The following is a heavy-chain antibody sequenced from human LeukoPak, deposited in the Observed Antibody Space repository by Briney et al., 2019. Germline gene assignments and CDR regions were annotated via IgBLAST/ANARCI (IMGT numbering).Heavy chain of an antibody. V-gene: IGHV4-39*02. J-gene: IGHJ6*03. CDR3: ARDGRWYYYMDV. CDR1: GGSISSSSYY. D-gene: IGHD4-23*01. CDR2: IYYSGST. Sequence: SETLSLTCTVSGGSISSSSYYWGWIRQPPGKGLEWIGSIYYSGSTYYNPSLKSRVTISVDTSKNQFSLKLSPVTAADTAVYYCARDGRWYYYMDVWGKGTTVTVSS.